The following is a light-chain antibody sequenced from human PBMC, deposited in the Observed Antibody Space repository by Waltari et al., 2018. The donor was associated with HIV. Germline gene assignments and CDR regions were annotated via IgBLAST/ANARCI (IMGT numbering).Light chain of an antibody. CDR3: QVWDSSSDHYV. CDR1: NPANKS. V-gene: IGLV3-21*02. CDR2: DDS. J-gene: IGLJ1*01. Sequence: SNVLPQPPSVSAAPGPTARITCWGNNPANKSVHWYQQKPGQAPILVVYDDSDRPSGIPERFSGSNSGNTATLTISGVEVGDEADYYCQVWDSSSDHYVFGNGTKVTVL.